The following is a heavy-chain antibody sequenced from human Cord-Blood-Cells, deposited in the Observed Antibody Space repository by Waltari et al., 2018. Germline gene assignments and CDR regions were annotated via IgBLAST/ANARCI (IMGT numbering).Heavy chain of an antibody. CDR3: AKSNTAMVDY. J-gene: IGHJ4*02. CDR2: ISCSGGST. Sequence: EVQLVESGGGLVQPGGSLRRSCAASGFTFSSYAMRWVRQAPGKGLEWVSAISCSGGSTYYADSVKGRFTISRDNSKNTLYLQMNSLGAEDTAVYYCAKSNTAMVDYWGQGTLVTVSS. CDR1: GFTFSSYA. D-gene: IGHD5-18*01. V-gene: IGHV3-23*04.